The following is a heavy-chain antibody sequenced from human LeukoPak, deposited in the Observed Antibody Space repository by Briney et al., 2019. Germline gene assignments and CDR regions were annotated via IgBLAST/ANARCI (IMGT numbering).Heavy chain of an antibody. Sequence: ASVKVSCKASGYTFTSYGISWVRQAPGQGLEWMGWISAYNGNTNYAQKLQGRVTMTIDTSTSTAYMELSSLRSDDTAVYYCARDNGERFGELLFRYYYCKDVWGQRTTVTVSS. CDR2: ISAYNGNT. CDR1: GYTFTSYG. J-gene: IGHJ6*02. D-gene: IGHD3-10*01. CDR3: ARDNGERFGELLFRYYYCKDV. V-gene: IGHV1-18*01.